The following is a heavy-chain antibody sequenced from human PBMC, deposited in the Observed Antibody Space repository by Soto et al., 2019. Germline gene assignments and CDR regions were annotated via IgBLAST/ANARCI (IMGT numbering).Heavy chain of an antibody. CDR1: GYTFTSND. J-gene: IGHJ4*02. V-gene: IGHV1-8*01. CDR2: MNPNTGGS. Sequence: QVQLVQSGAEVKKPGASVKVSCKASGYTFTSNDINWVRQASGQGLEWMGWMNPNTGGSGYAQDFQGRTTMTRDTATITPYMELTSLRSDDTAVYYFARGGPAAGYDLWGQGTLVTVSS. CDR3: ARGGPAAGYDL. D-gene: IGHD6-13*01.